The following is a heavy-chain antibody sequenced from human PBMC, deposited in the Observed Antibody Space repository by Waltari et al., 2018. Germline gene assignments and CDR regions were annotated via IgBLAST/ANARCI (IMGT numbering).Heavy chain of an antibody. CDR1: GFTFSRFW. CDR2: IKKDGTEK. J-gene: IGHJ3*02. CDR3: AKDNWAQWAQVQIDAFDI. V-gene: IGHV3-7*04. D-gene: IGHD7-27*01. Sequence: EMHLVESGGGLVQPGGSLRLSCAASGFTFSRFWMTWVRQTPGKGVEGVDDIKKDGTEKRNVESVGGRFTISRDKTKNSLFLQMNSLRAEDTAVYYCAKDNWAQWAQVQIDAFDIWGQGTMVTVSS.